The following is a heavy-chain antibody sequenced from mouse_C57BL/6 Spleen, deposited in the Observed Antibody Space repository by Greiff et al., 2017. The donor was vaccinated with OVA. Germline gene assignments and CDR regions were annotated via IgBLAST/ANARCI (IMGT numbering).Heavy chain of an antibody. D-gene: IGHD1-1*01. CDR2: INPSTGGT. V-gene: IGHV1-42*01. J-gene: IGHJ2*01. Sequence: VQLQQSGPELVKPGASVKISCKASGYSFTGYYMNWVKQSPEKSLEWIGEINPSTGGTTYNQKFKAKATLTVDKSSSTAYMQLKSLTSEDSAVYYCARSGITTVVAPDYWGQGTTLTVSS. CDR1: GYSFTGYY. CDR3: ARSGITTVVAPDY.